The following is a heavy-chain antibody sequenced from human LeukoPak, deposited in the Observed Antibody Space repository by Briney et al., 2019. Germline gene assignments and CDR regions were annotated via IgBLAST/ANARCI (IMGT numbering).Heavy chain of an antibody. CDR1: GFTFSSYA. CDR3: AKDYCSGGSCGAYFDY. V-gene: IGHV3-23*01. Sequence: PGGSLRLSCAASGFTFSSYAMSWVRQAPGKGLEWVSAISGSGGSTYYADSVKGRFTISRDNSKNTLYLQMNSLRAEDTAVYYCAKDYCSGGSCGAYFDYWGQGTLVTVSS. CDR2: ISGSGGST. D-gene: IGHD2-15*01. J-gene: IGHJ4*02.